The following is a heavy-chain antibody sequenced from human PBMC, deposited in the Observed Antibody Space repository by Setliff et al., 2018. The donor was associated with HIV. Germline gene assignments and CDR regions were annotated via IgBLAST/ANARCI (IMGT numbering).Heavy chain of an antibody. V-gene: IGHV3-74*01. CDR2: INSDGSST. Sequence: GGSLRLSCAASGFTFSTYWMNWVRQAPGKGLVWVSRINSDGSSTGHADSVKGRFTISRDNAKNTVYLQMNSLRAEDTAVYYCAGSRGYFVQADWGQGTLVTVSS. CDR3: AGSRGYFVQAD. CDR1: GFTFSTYW. J-gene: IGHJ4*02. D-gene: IGHD1-1*01.